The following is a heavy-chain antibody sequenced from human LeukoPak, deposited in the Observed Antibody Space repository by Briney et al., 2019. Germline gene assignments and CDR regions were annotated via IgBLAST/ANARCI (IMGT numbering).Heavy chain of an antibody. CDR1: GYTFTDYY. CDR2: VDPEDGET. Sequence: GASVKVSCKASGYTFTDYYMHWVQQAPGKGLEWMGRVDPEDGETIYAEKFQGRVTITADTSTDTAYMELSSLRSEDTAVYYCASDTAMFNFDYWGQGTLVTVSS. CDR3: ASDTAMFNFDY. J-gene: IGHJ4*02. D-gene: IGHD5-18*01. V-gene: IGHV1-69-2*01.